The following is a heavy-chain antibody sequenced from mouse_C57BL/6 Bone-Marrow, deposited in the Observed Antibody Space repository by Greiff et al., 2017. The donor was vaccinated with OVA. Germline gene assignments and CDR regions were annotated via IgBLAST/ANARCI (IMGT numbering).Heavy chain of an antibody. Sequence: DVKLVESGGGLVKPGGSLKLSCAASGFTFSTYAMSWVRQTPEKRLEWVATISDGGSYTYYPDNVKGRFTISRDNAKNNLYLQMSHLKSEDTAMYYCARGAIVTFDYWGQGTTLTVAS. CDR3: ARGAIVTFDY. CDR1: GFTFSTYA. V-gene: IGHV5-4*03. CDR2: ISDGGSYT. D-gene: IGHD2-5*01. J-gene: IGHJ2*01.